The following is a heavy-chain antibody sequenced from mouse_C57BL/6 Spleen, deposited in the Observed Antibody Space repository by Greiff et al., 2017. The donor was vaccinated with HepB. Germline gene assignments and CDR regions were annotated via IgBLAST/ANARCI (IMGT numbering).Heavy chain of an antibody. CDR1: GYTFTTYP. CDR2: FHPYNDDT. V-gene: IGHV1-47*01. D-gene: IGHD1-1*01. J-gene: IGHJ1*03. Sequence: VKLVESGAELVKPGASVKMSCKASGYTFTTYPIEWMKQNHGKSLEWIGNFHPYNDDTKYNEKFKGKATLTVEKSSSTVYLELSRLTSDDSAVYYCARRGYTNYGAYFDVWGTGTTVTVSS. CDR3: ARRGYTNYGAYFDV.